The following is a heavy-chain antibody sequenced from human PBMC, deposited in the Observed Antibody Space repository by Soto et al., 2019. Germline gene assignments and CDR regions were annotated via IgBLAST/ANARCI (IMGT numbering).Heavy chain of an antibody. D-gene: IGHD5-18*01. J-gene: IGHJ6*02. Sequence: GGSLRLSCAASGFTFSSYDMHWVRQATGKGLEWVSAIGTAGDTYYPGSVKGRFTISRENAKNSLYLQMNSLRAEDTAVYYCARGGIQLGSGDYYYYYGMDVWGQGTTVTVSS. CDR1: GFTFSSYD. CDR2: IGTAGDT. V-gene: IGHV3-13*01. CDR3: ARGGIQLGSGDYYYYYGMDV.